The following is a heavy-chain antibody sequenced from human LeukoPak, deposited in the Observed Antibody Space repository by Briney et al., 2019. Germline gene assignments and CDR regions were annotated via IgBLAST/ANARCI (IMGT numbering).Heavy chain of an antibody. Sequence: SVKVSCKASGYTFTSYYMHWVRQAPGQGLEWMGIINPSGGSTSYAQKFQGRVTMTRDTSTSTVYMELSSLRSEDTAVYYCAILSTRPPGGYNYFDYWGQGTLVTVSS. CDR3: AILSTRPPGGYNYFDY. CDR1: GYTFTSYY. CDR2: INPSGGST. D-gene: IGHD5-24*01. J-gene: IGHJ4*02. V-gene: IGHV1-46*01.